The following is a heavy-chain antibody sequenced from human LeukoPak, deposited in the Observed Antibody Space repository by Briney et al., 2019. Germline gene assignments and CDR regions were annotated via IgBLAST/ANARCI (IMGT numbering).Heavy chain of an antibody. V-gene: IGHV4-4*07. CDR1: GGSISSYY. CDR2: IYTSGST. CDR3: ARGESSGWTESYYMDV. J-gene: IGHJ6*03. Sequence: PSETLSLTCTVSGGSISSYYWSWIRQPAGKGLEWIGRIYTSGSTNYNPSLKSRVTMSVDTSKNQFSLKLSSVTAADTAVYYCARGESSGWTESYYMDVWGKGTTVTISS. D-gene: IGHD6-19*01.